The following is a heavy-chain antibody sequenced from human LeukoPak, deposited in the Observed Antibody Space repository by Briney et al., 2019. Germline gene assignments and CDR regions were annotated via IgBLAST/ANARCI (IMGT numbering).Heavy chain of an antibody. Sequence: GASVKVSCKASGYTFTSYAMHWVRQAPGQRLEWMGRIIPILGIANYTQKFQGRVTITADKSTSTAYMELSSLRSEDTAVYYCARGEVIAAENWFDPWGQGTLVTVSS. CDR3: ARGEVIAAENWFDP. D-gene: IGHD6-13*01. CDR1: GYTFTSYA. CDR2: IIPILGIA. J-gene: IGHJ5*02. V-gene: IGHV1-69*04.